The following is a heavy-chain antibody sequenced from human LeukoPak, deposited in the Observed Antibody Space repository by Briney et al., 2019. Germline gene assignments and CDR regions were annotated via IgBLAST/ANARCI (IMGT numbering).Heavy chain of an antibody. V-gene: IGHV3-74*01. CDR1: GFTFSSYW. D-gene: IGHD1-1*01. CDR3: ASTTEGSDAFDI. CDR2: INSDGGST. Sequence: PGGSLRLSCAASGFTFSSYWMHWVRQAPGKGLVWVSRINSDGGSTSYADSVKGRFTISRDNAKNTLYLQMNSLRAEDTAVYYCASTTEGSDAFDIWGQGTMVTVSS. J-gene: IGHJ3*02.